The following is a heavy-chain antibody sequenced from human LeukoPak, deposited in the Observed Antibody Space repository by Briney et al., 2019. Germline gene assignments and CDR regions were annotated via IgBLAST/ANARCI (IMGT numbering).Heavy chain of an antibody. D-gene: IGHD6-19*01. CDR3: ARGKYSSGLNYFDY. J-gene: IGHJ4*02. V-gene: IGHV3-48*04. CDR2: ISSSSSTI. CDR1: GFTFSSYS. Sequence: PGGSLRLSCAASGFTFSSYSMNWVRQAPGKGLEWVSYISSSSSTIYYADPVKGRFTISRDNAKNSLYLQMNSLRAEDTAVYYCARGKYSSGLNYFDYWGQGTLVTVSS.